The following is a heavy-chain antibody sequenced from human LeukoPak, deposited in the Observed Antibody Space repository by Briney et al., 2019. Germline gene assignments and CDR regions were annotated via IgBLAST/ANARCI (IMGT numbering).Heavy chain of an antibody. J-gene: IGHJ4*02. V-gene: IGHV3-49*03. CDR3: AKDRMAAVAAAGADDY. CDR2: IRNKAYGGTT. D-gene: IGHD6-13*01. CDR1: GFTFGDYS. Sequence: PGRSLRLSCTASGFTFGDYSMSWFRQAPGKGLEWVVFIRNKAYGGTTEYAASVKGRFTISRDDSRSIAYLQMNSLKTEDTAVYYCAKDRMAAVAAAGADDYWGQGTLVTVSS.